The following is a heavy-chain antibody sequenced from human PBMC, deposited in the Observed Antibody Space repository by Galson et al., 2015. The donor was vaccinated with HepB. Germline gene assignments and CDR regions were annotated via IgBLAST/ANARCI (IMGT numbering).Heavy chain of an antibody. D-gene: IGHD3-22*01. V-gene: IGHV3-7*03. CDR3: ARAPYYDSTGFPRAFDL. CDR2: IKQDGSEK. Sequence: LRLSCAASGFTFSSYWMSWVRQAPGKGLEWVANIKQDGSEKYYVDSVKGRFTISRDNAKNSLYLQMNRLRDEDTAVYYCARAPYYDSTGFPRAFDLWGQGTMVTVSS. CDR1: GFTFSSYW. J-gene: IGHJ3*01.